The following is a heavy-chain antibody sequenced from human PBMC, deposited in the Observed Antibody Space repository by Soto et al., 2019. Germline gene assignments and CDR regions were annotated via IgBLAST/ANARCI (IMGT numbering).Heavy chain of an antibody. V-gene: IGHV1-18*01. Sequence: ASVKVSCKASGYTFTSYGISWVRQAPGQGLEWMGWISPNSGNTSYAQKFQGRVTMTTNTSISTAYMELRSLRSDDTAVYYCAREGGITIFGVVIIPGSPYYFDYWGQGTLVTVSS. CDR2: ISPNSGNT. CDR1: GYTFTSYG. CDR3: AREGGITIFGVVIIPGSPYYFDY. J-gene: IGHJ4*02. D-gene: IGHD3-3*01.